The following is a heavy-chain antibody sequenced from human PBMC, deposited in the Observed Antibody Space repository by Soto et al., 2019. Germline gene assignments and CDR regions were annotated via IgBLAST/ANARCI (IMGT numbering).Heavy chain of an antibody. CDR2: IYYSGST. CDR3: ARGHRRMWELLYDY. J-gene: IGHJ4*02. CDR1: GGSISSSSYY. V-gene: IGHV4-39*01. D-gene: IGHD1-26*01. Sequence: SETLSLTCTVSGGSISSSSYYWGWIRQPPGKGLEWIGSIYYSGSTYYNPSLKSRVTISVDTSKNQFSLKLSSVTAADTAVYYCARGHRRMWELLYDYWGQGTLVTVSS.